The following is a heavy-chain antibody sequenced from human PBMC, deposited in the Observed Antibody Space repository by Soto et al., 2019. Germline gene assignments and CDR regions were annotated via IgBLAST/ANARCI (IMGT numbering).Heavy chain of an antibody. Sequence: GASVKVSCKASGGTFSSYAISWVRQAPGQGLEWMGGIIPIFGTANYAQKFQGRVAITADESTSTAYMELSSLRSEDTAVYYCARPGFSGYAPFDYCGQGTLVTVSS. J-gene: IGHJ4*02. CDR1: GGTFSSYA. CDR3: ARPGFSGYAPFDY. V-gene: IGHV1-69*13. CDR2: IIPIFGTA. D-gene: IGHD5-12*01.